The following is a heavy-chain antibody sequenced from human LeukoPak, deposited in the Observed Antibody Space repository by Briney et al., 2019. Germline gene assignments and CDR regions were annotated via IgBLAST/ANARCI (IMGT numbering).Heavy chain of an antibody. CDR1: GFTFSSYA. CDR2: IGGRGGSS. CDR3: AKDIYFGSGSYYIGTFDY. D-gene: IGHD3-10*01. J-gene: IGHJ4*02. Sequence: GGSLRLSCAASGFTFSSYAMRWVSQAPGKGREWVSGIGGRGGSSYYGDFVKGRFTVSRDNSKNTLHLQMNSLRAEDTAVYYCAKDIYFGSGSYYIGTFDYWGQGALVTVSS. V-gene: IGHV3-23*01.